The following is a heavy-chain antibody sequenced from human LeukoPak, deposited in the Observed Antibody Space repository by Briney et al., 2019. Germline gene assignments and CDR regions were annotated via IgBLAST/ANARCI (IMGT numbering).Heavy chain of an antibody. D-gene: IGHD3-22*01. CDR2: ISSSSSYI. CDR3: ARDTLLYYDSSGYYFDY. J-gene: IGHJ4*02. V-gene: IGHV3-21*01. Sequence: GGSLRLSCAASGFTFSSYSMYWVRQAPGKGLEWVSSISSSSSYIYYADSVKGRFTISRDNAKNSLYLQMNSLRAEDTAVYYCARDTLLYYDSSGYYFDYWGQGTLVTVSS. CDR1: GFTFSSYS.